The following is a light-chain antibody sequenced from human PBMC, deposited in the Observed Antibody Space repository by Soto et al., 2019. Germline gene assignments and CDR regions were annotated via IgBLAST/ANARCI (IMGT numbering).Light chain of an antibody. CDR2: GAS. V-gene: IGKV3-15*01. Sequence: DTVMTQSPATLSVSPGERATVSCTASQSLSSNLAWYQQKPGQAPRXLIIGASERVTGIPARFSGSGSGTELTLSISSLQSDDCEVYDGQQYNTWPWTFGRGTKVDIK. J-gene: IGKJ1*01. CDR3: QQYNTWPWT. CDR1: QSLSSN.